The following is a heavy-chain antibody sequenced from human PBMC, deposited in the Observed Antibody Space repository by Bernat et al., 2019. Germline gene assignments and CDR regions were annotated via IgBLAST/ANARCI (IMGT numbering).Heavy chain of an antibody. CDR1: GYTFINYY. CDR2: IIPNGGNT. CDR3: ARAYNWNDRFDY. D-gene: IGHD1-1*01. J-gene: IGHJ4*02. Sequence: QVQLVQPGAEVKKPGASVNVSCKASGYTFINYYMHWVRQAPGQGLEWMGVIIPNGGNTDYAQTFQGRVTMTRDTSASTVYMELGSLRSEDTAIYYCARAYNWNDRFDYWGQGTLVTVSS. V-gene: IGHV1-46*01.